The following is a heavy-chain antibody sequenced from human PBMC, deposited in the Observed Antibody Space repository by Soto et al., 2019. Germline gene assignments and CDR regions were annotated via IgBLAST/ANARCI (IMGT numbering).Heavy chain of an antibody. CDR2: THHSGST. J-gene: IGHJ4*02. D-gene: IGHD6-13*01. Sequence: QVQLQESGPGLVKPSGTLSLTCAVSGGSISSSNWWSWVRQPPGKGLEWIGETHHSGSTNYNPSLKSRVTISVDKSKNQFSLKLSSVTAADTGVYYCARNSTWYKAGYFDYWGQGTLVTVSS. CDR3: ARNSTWYKAGYFDY. V-gene: IGHV4-4*02. CDR1: GGSISSSNW.